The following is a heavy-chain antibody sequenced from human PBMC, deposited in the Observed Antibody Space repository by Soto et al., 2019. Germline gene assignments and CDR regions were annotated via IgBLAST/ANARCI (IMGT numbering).Heavy chain of an antibody. J-gene: IGHJ4*02. CDR3: ARDRDYGGNGSDY. CDR2: IIPILGIA. CDR1: GGTFSSYT. D-gene: IGHD4-17*01. V-gene: IGHV1-69*08. Sequence: QVQLVQSGAEVKKPGSSVKVSCKASGGTFSSYTISWVRQAPGQGLEWMGRIIPILGIANYAQKFQGRVTITADKSTSTAYMELSSLRSEDTAVYYCARDRDYGGNGSDYWGQGTLVTVSS.